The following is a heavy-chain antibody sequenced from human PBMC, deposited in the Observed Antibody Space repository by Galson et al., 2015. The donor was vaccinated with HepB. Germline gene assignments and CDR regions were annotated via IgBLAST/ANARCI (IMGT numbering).Heavy chain of an antibody. V-gene: IGHV4-39*01. CDR1: GGSISSSSYY. Sequence: ETLSLTCTVSGGSISSSSYYWGWIRQPPGKGLEWIGSIYYSGSTYYNPSLKSRVTISVDTSKNQFSLKLSSVTAADTALYYCARQATYYYDSSGYSRWFDPWGQGTLVTVSS. CDR3: ARQATYYYDSSGYSRWFDP. CDR2: IYYSGST. J-gene: IGHJ5*02. D-gene: IGHD3-22*01.